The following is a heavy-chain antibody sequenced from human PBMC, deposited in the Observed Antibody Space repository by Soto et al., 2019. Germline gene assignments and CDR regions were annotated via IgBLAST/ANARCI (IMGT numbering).Heavy chain of an antibody. V-gene: IGHV3-23*01. CDR2: ISGSGGST. CDR1: GFTFSTYA. CDR3: AKDGGIELFRGMDV. D-gene: IGHD1-26*01. Sequence: EVQVLESGGGLVQPGGSLRLSCAASGFTFSTYAMNWVRQTPGKGLEWVSSISGSGGSTYYADSVKGRFTISRDNSKNTLYLQMNSLRAEDTAIYYCAKDGGIELFRGMDVWGQGTSVTVS. J-gene: IGHJ6*02.